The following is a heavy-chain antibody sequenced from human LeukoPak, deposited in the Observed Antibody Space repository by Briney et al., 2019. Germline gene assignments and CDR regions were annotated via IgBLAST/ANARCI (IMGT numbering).Heavy chain of an antibody. D-gene: IGHD5-12*01. CDR2: MNPHSGNT. V-gene: IGHV1-8*01. J-gene: IGHJ6*03. Sequence: ASVKVSCKASGYTFTRYDIYWARQATGHGLERVGWMNPHSGNTGYAQKFQGRVTMTRNTSISTAYMELSSLRSEDTAVYYCARNGGYDFKYYYYYYMDVWGKGTTVTVSS. CDR1: GYTFTRYD. CDR3: ARNGGYDFKYYYYYYMDV.